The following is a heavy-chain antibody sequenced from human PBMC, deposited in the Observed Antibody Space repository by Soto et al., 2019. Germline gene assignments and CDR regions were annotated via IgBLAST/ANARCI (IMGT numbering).Heavy chain of an antibody. V-gene: IGHV3-7*05. CDR3: AREGGGLEDSSVYYFDY. D-gene: IGHD3-22*01. Sequence: EVQLVESGGGLVQPGGSLRLSCAASGFTFSSYWMSWVRQAPGKGLEWVANIKQDGSEKYYVDSVKGRFTISRDNAKNSLYLQMNSLRDEDTAVYYCAREGGGLEDSSVYYFDYWGQGTLVTVSS. CDR2: IKQDGSEK. J-gene: IGHJ4*02. CDR1: GFTFSSYW.